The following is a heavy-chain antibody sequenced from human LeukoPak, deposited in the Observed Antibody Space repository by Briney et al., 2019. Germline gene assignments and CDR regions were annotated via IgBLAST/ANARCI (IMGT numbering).Heavy chain of an antibody. CDR2: VDNRGTP. V-gene: IGHV4-39*01. CDR1: GDSIRSSTYY. D-gene: IGHD3-3*01. J-gene: IGHJ5*02. CDR3: AGQDYDFWFDR. Sequence: SETLSLTCTVSGDSIRSSTYYWGWIRQPPGKGLGWIGSVDNRGTPYYNPSLKSRVTISLDTSKNQFSLKLASVTAADTALYYCAGQDYDFWFDRWGQGTLVTVSP.